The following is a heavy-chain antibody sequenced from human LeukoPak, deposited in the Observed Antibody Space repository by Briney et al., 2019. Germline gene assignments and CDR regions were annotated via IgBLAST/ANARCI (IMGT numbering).Heavy chain of an antibody. CDR3: ARDRYCSGGSCYSGRAY. Sequence: GASVTVSCKSSGYTFTSYGISWVRQALGQGLEWMGWISAYNGNTNYAQKLQGRVTMTTDTSTSTAYMELRSLRSDDTAVYYCARDRYCSGGSCYSGRAYWGQGTLVTVSS. CDR2: ISAYNGNT. V-gene: IGHV1-18*01. CDR1: GYTFTSYG. D-gene: IGHD2-15*01. J-gene: IGHJ4*02.